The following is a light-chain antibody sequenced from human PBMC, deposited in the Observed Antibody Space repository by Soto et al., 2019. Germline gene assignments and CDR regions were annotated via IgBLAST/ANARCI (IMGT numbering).Light chain of an antibody. CDR3: ASWDDSVWV. CDR1: NSNIESDV. V-gene: IGLV1-44*01. CDR2: NND. J-gene: IGLJ3*02. Sequence: QSVLTQPPSASGTPGQRVTISCSGSNSNIESDVISWYQQLPGTAPKLLIYNNDHRPSGVPDRFSGSKSGTSASLAISGLQSDDEADYYCASWDDSVWVFGGGTKLTVL.